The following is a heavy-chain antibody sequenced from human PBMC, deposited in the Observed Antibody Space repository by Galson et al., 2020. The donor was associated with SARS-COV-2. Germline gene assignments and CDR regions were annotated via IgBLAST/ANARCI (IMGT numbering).Heavy chain of an antibody. J-gene: IGHJ6*02. D-gene: IGHD5-12*01. CDR2: ISRTGAAS. CDR3: AKPINHLRCYDLMDV. CDR1: AFAFNNSA. V-gene: IGHV3-23*01. Sequence: GGSLRLSCGASAFAFNNSAMNWVRHAPGKVLAWVSTISRTGAASSYADSVRGRRTISRYNSRNTVYLQIDGLTAEDSSTYYWAKPINHLRCYDLMDVWGQGTTVIVSS.